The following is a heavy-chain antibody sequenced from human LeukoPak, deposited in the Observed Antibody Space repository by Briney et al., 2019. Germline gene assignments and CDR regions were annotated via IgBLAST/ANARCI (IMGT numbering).Heavy chain of an antibody. J-gene: IGHJ4*02. V-gene: IGHV4-59*02. CDR2: FRYSGNT. CDR3: ASTQKWLVFDY. CDR1: GGSVTPSY. D-gene: IGHD6-19*01. Sequence: TSETLSLTCTVSGGSVTPSYWSWIRQPPGEGLEWIGNFRYSGNTDYNPSLKSRVTISLDTSKNQFSLKLNSVTAADTAVYYCASTQKWLVFDYWGQGILVTVSS.